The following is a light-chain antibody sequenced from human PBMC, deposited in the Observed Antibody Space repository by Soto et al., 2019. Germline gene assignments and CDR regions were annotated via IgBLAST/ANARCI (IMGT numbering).Light chain of an antibody. CDR3: QQLNSYPLT. J-gene: IGKJ4*01. CDR2: TAS. Sequence: IQLTQSPSSLSASVGDRVTITCRASQGISTNLAWYQQNPGKAPKLLISTASTLQSGVPSRFSGSGSGTDFTLTISSLQPEDFATYYCQQLNSYPLTFGGGTKVEIK. CDR1: QGISTN. V-gene: IGKV1-9*01.